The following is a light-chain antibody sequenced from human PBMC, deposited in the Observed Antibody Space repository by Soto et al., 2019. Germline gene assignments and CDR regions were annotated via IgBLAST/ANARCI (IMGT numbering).Light chain of an antibody. CDR1: SSDVGDYNY. CDR2: EVS. Sequence: QSALTQPRSVSGSPGQSVTISCTGTSSDVGDYNYVSWYQQHPGKAPKFIIYEVSKRPSGVPDRFSGSKSGNTASLTISGLQAEDEADYYSGSHAGTYTVVFGGGTKLTVL. V-gene: IGLV2-11*01. J-gene: IGLJ2*01. CDR3: GSHAGTYTVV.